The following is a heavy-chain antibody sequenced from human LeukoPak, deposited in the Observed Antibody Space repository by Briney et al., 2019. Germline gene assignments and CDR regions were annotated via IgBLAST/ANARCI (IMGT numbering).Heavy chain of an antibody. J-gene: IGHJ4*02. CDR1: GFTFSSYW. Sequence: PGGSLRLFCAASGFTFSSYWMHWVRQAPGEGLVCVSRINSDGTSTTYADSVKGRFTISRDNARNTLYLQMNSLRAEDTAVYYCARATLDIAGATRTFDYWGQGTLVTVSS. CDR2: INSDGTST. D-gene: IGHD2-2*03. V-gene: IGHV3-74*01. CDR3: ARATLDIAGATRTFDY.